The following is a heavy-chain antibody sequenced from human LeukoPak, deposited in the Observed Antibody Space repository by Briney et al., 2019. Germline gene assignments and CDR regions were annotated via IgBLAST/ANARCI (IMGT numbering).Heavy chain of an antibody. CDR3: VRGVYTSTWYLDY. CDR1: GFSFSNYG. CDR2: IWYDGSNK. J-gene: IGHJ4*02. Sequence: PGGSLRLSCAASGFSFSNYGMHWVRQAPGKGLEWVALIWYDGSNKCYADSVKGRFTISRDSSTNTLYLQMNSLTADDTAVYYCVRGVYTSTWYLDYWGQGTLVTVSS. D-gene: IGHD6-13*01. V-gene: IGHV3-33*01.